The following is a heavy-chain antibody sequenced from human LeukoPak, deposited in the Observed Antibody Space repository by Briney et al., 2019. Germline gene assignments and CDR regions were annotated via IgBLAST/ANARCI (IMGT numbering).Heavy chain of an antibody. CDR3: ARKGITDNWFDP. CDR1: GGTFSSYA. V-gene: IGHV1-69*13. CDR2: IIPIFGTA. Sequence: GPSVKVSRKASGGTFSSYAISWVRQAPGQGLEWMGGIIPIFGTANYAQKFQGRVTITADESTSTAYMELSSLRSEDTAVYYCARKGITDNWFDPWGQGTLVTVSS. D-gene: IGHD5-24*01. J-gene: IGHJ5*02.